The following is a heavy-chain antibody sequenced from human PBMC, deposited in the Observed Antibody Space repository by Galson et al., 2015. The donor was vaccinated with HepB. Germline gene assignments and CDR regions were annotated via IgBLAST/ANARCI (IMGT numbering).Heavy chain of an antibody. J-gene: IGHJ4*02. V-gene: IGHV3-7*01. Sequence: SLRLSRAASGFTLRTCWMSWVRQAPGPGLAWVATITPDGRETYYVASVPGRFTLPRAPAHTSLHLQMNSLRGEGRAVYYCARGGMSCERHTLSLDYWGQGTLVTVSS. CDR2: ITPDGRET. CDR1: GFTLRTCW. CDR3: ARGGMSCERHTLSLDY.